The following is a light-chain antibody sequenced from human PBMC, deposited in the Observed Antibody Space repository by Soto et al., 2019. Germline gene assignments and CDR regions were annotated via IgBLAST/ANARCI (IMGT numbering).Light chain of an antibody. CDR2: HAS. J-gene: IGKJ1*01. V-gene: IGKV3-20*01. CDR1: QSVSNNL. Sequence: EIVLTQSQVTLSLSPGERATLASMASQSVSNNLFAWYQQKPGQAPRLLVFHASKRPTGIPDRCSGSGSGTDFTLPISRLEPEDFGVYYCQQYGTSPPRTFGQGTKVDIK. CDR3: QQYGTSPPRT.